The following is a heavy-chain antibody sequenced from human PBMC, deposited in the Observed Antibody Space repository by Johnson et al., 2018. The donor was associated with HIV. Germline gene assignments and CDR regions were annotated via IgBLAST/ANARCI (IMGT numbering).Heavy chain of an antibody. CDR2: ISWNSGSI. CDR1: GFTFDDYA. Sequence: VHLVESGGGVVRPGGSLRLSCAASGFTFDDYAMHWVRQAPGKGLEWVSGISWNSGSIGYADSVKGRFTISRDNSKNTLYLQMNSLRAEDTAVYYCAREHRYYYDSSGYSRGDAFDIWGQGTMVTVSS. V-gene: IGHV3-9*01. D-gene: IGHD3-22*01. CDR3: AREHRYYYDSSGYSRGDAFDI. J-gene: IGHJ3*02.